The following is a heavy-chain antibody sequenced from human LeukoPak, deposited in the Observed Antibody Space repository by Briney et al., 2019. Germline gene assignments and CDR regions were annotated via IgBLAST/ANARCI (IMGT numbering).Heavy chain of an antibody. D-gene: IGHD3-9*01. V-gene: IGHV5-51*01. CDR2: IYPGDSDT. Sequence: GESLKISCKGSGYSFTGYWIGWVRQMPGKGLEWMGIIYPGDSDTRYSPSFQGQVTISADKSISTAYLQWSSLKASDTAMYYCARRTASYDILTGPDYWGQGTLVTVSS. CDR3: ARRTASYDILTGPDY. J-gene: IGHJ4*02. CDR1: GYSFTGYW.